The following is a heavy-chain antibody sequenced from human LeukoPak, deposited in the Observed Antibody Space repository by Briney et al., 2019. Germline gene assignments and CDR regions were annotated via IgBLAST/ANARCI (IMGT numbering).Heavy chain of an antibody. D-gene: IGHD3-10*01. J-gene: IGHJ4*02. CDR1: GFTVSSNS. CDR3: ARVRGNYYGSGSPNFDY. CDR2: IYSGGNT. V-gene: IGHV3-53*01. Sequence: GGSLRLSCTVSGFTVSSNSWSWVRQAPGKGLEWVSFIYSGGNTHYSDSVKGRFTISRDNSKNTLYLQMNSLRAEDTAVYYCARVRGNYYGSGSPNFDYWGQGTLVTVSS.